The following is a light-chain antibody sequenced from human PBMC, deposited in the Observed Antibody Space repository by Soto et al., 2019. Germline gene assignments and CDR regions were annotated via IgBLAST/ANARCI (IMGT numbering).Light chain of an antibody. CDR1: SGHSSYA. CDR2: LNSDGSH. V-gene: IGLV4-69*01. Sequence: QSVLTQSPSASASLGASVKLTCTLSSGHSSYAIAWHQQQPEKGPRYLMKLNSDGSHSKGDGIPDRFSGSSSGAERYLTISSLQSEDEADYYCQTWGTALRVFGGGTKLTVL. J-gene: IGLJ2*01. CDR3: QTWGTALRV.